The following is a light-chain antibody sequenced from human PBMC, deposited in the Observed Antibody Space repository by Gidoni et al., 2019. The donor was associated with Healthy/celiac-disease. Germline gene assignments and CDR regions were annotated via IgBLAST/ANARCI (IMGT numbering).Light chain of an antibody. V-gene: IGKV1-33*01. J-gene: IGKJ4*01. CDR3: QQYDNLPLT. CDR1: QDISNY. Sequence: DIQMTQSPSSLSASVGDRVTITCQASQDISNYLHWYQQKPGKAPKLLIYDASNLQTGVPSRFSGSAYGTDFTFNISRLQTEDIATYYCQQYDNLPLTFGGGTKVEIK. CDR2: DAS.